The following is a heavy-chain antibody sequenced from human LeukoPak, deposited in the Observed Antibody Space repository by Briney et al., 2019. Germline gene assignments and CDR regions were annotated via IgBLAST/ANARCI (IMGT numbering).Heavy chain of an antibody. CDR2: IKQDGSEK. D-gene: IGHD1-26*01. CDR3: ARDMRSYPNWFDP. V-gene: IGHV3-7*01. Sequence: GGSLRLSCAASGFTFSSYWMSWVRQAPGKGLEWVANIKQDGSEKYYVDSVKGRFTISRDNAKNSLYLQMNSLRAEDTAVYYCARDMRSYPNWFDPWGQGTLVTVSS. J-gene: IGHJ5*02. CDR1: GFTFSSYW.